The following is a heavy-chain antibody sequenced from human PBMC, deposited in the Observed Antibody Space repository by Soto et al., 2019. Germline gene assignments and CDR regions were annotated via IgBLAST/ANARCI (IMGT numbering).Heavy chain of an antibody. D-gene: IGHD5-12*01. V-gene: IGHV4-39*01. CDR1: GGSISSSSYY. J-gene: IGHJ5*02. CDR3: ATRLATGWFDP. CDR2: IYYSGST. Sequence: SETLSLTCTVSGGSISSSSYYWGWIRQPPGKGLEWIGSIYYSGSTYYNPSLKSRVTISVDTSKNQFSLKLSSVTAADTAVYYFATRLATGWFDPWGQGTLVTLSS.